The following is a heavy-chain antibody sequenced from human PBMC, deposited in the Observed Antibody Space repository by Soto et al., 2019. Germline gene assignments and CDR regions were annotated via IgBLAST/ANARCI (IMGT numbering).Heavy chain of an antibody. D-gene: IGHD6-13*01. J-gene: IGHJ5*02. CDR3: ARDCSSWTQGWFDP. CDR1: GDSINSSHW. CDR2: ISHSGST. Sequence: TLSLTCAVSGDSINSSHWWNWVRQPPGKGLEWIGQISHSGSTNYNPSLTSRVNKSVDKSKNHFSLNLTSVTAADTAVYYCARDCSSWTQGWFDPCGQGTLVTVSS. V-gene: IGHV4-4*02.